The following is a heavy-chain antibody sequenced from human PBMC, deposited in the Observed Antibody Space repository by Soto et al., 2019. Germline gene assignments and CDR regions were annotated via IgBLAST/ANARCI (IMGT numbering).Heavy chain of an antibody. Sequence: TLSLTCTVSGGAISSGGYYWNWIRQLPGKGLEWIGYVYYSGSTYYNPSLESRVTISVDTSTNHFSLKLSSLTAADTAVYFCASSAGTFDYWGQGTQVTVSS. CDR2: VYYSGST. D-gene: IGHD1-1*01. J-gene: IGHJ4*02. CDR1: GGAISSGGYY. CDR3: ASSAGTFDY. V-gene: IGHV4-31*03.